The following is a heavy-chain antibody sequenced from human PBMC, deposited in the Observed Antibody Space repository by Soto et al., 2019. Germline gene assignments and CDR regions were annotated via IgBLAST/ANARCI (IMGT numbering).Heavy chain of an antibody. CDR2: IYHSGST. CDR3: ARFGQQLVVFDY. V-gene: IGHV4-59*12. D-gene: IGHD6-13*01. Sequence: SETLSLTCTVSGGSISSYYWSWIRQPPGKGLEWIGYIYHSGSTYYNPSLKSRVTISVDRSKNQFSLKLSSVTAADTAVYYCARFGQQLVVFDYWGQGTLVTVSS. CDR1: GGSISSYY. J-gene: IGHJ4*02.